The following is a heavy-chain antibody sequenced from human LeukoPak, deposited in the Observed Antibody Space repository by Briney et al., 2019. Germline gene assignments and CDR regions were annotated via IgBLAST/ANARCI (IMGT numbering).Heavy chain of an antibody. CDR1: GYTFTSYY. CDR3: ARASGHYYDSSGYELWFDP. D-gene: IGHD3-22*01. CDR2: INPSGGST. Sequence: ASVKVSCKASGYTFTSYYMHWVRQAPGQGLEWMGMINPSGGSTSYAQRFQGRVTMTRDTSTSTVYMELSSLRSEDTAVYYCARASGHYYDSSGYELWFDPWGQGTLVTVSS. V-gene: IGHV1-46*01. J-gene: IGHJ5*02.